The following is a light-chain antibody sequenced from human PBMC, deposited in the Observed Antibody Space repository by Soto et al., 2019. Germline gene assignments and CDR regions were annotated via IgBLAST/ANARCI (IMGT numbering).Light chain of an antibody. CDR3: CSFEGSYTFWV. CDR1: SSDVGDYNY. CDR2: DVS. J-gene: IGLJ3*02. V-gene: IGLV2-11*01. Sequence: QSALTQPRSVSGSPGQSVTISCTGTSSDVGDYNYVSWYQQYPGKAPKLVIYDVSKRPSGVPDRFSGSKSGNTASLTISGRHAEDEADYYCCSFEGSYTFWVFGGGTKLTVL.